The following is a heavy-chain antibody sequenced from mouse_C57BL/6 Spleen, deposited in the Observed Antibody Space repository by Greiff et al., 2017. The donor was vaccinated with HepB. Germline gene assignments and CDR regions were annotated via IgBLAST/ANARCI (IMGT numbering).Heavy chain of an antibody. V-gene: IGHV1-63*01. CDR1: GYTFTNYW. J-gene: IGHJ2*01. CDR3: ARGGYYYGYYFDY. D-gene: IGHD1-1*01. CDR2: IYPGGGYT. Sequence: VQLQQSGAELVRPGTSVKMSCKASGYTFTNYWIGWAKQRPGHGLEWIGDIYPGGGYTNYNEKFKGKATLTADKSSSTAYMQFSSLTSEDSAIYYCARGGYYYGYYFDYWGQGTTLTVSS.